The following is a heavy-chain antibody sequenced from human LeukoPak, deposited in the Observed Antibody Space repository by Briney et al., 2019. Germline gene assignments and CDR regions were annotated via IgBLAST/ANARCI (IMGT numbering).Heavy chain of an antibody. D-gene: IGHD5-18*01. CDR3: VNHITAMVRGCLDH. V-gene: IGHV3-23*01. Sequence: PGGSLRLSCAASGFTFNTLAMSWVRQAPGEGLEWVSAINARGFITYYAESVKGRFTISRDNSKNTLFLQMDSLSVEDTAIYYCVNHITAMVRGCLDHWGQGILVTVSS. CDR2: INARGFIT. CDR1: GFTFNTLA. J-gene: IGHJ4*02.